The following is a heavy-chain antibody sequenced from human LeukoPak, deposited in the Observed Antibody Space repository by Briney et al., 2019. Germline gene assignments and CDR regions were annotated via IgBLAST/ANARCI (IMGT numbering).Heavy chain of an antibody. CDR2: ISWNSGSI. D-gene: IGHD2-2*01. V-gene: IGHV3-9*01. J-gene: IGHJ5*02. Sequence: GGSLRLSCAASGFTFDDYAMHWVRQAPGKGLEWVSGISWNSGSIGYADSVKGRFTISRDNAKNSLYLQMNSLRAEDTALYYCAKDGGRTVSYWFDPWGQGTLVTVSS. CDR1: GFTFDDYA. CDR3: AKDGGRTVSYWFDP.